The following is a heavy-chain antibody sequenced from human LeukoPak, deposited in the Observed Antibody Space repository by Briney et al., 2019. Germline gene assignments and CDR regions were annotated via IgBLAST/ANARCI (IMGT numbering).Heavy chain of an antibody. Sequence: SETLSLTCAVYGGSFSGYYWSWIRQPPGKGLEWIGEINHSGSTNYNPSLKSRFTISVDTSKNQFSLKLSSVTAADTAVYYCARGEGYDFWSGYYLDYWGQGTLVTVSS. J-gene: IGHJ4*02. D-gene: IGHD3-3*01. CDR3: ARGEGYDFWSGYYLDY. V-gene: IGHV4-34*01. CDR1: GGSFSGYY. CDR2: INHSGST.